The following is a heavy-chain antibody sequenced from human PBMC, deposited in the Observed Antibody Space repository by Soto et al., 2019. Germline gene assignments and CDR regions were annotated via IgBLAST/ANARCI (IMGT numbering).Heavy chain of an antibody. CDR1: GYSFTTYG. Sequence: ASVKVSCKASGYSFTTYGIFWVRQDPGKGLEWMGWISPYNGKTNYAQNLQGRVSMTTDTSTTTAYMELRSLRSDDTAVYYCSRPYDSSQSPRFDYWGQGTLVTVSS. J-gene: IGHJ4*02. V-gene: IGHV1-18*01. CDR3: SRPYDSSQSPRFDY. D-gene: IGHD3-22*01. CDR2: ISPYNGKT.